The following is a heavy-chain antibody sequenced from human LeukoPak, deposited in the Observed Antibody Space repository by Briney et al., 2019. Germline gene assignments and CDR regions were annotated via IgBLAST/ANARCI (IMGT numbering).Heavy chain of an antibody. CDR2: ISSSSSYI. CDR3: ARDSSGWTYYYYYYGMDV. D-gene: IGHD6-19*01. CDR1: GFTFSSYS. J-gene: IGHJ6*02. Sequence: GESLRLSCAASGFTFSSYSMNWFRQAPGKGLEWVSSISSSSSYIYYADSVKGRFTISRDNAKNSLYLQMNSLRAEDTAVYYCARDSSGWTYYYYYYGMDVWGQGTTVTVSS. V-gene: IGHV3-21*01.